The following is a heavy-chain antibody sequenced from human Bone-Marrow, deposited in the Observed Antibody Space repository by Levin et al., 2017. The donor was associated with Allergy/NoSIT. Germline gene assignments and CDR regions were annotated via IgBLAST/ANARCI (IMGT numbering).Heavy chain of an antibody. CDR3: ASRSDYVAFDV. CDR2: IFYTGST. V-gene: IGHV4-4*02. Sequence: KASETLSLTCAVSGGSIRSTNWWTWVRQPPGEGLEWIGEIFYTGSTDYNPSLKNRVAISIDKSKNQFSLKLTSVTAADTALYYCASRSDYVAFDVWGQGTMVTVSS. D-gene: IGHD4-17*01. CDR1: GGSIRSTNW. J-gene: IGHJ3*01.